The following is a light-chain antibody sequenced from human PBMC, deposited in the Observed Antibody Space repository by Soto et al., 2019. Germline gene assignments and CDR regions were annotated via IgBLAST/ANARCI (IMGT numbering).Light chain of an antibody. CDR2: DVS. CDR1: QDIRGA. V-gene: IGKV1-13*02. Sequence: AIQLTQSPSSLSASVGDRVTITCRASQDIRGALAWYQQKPGKAPKILIYDVSTLESGVSSRFSGSSSWTDFTLTISNLLAVDFATYYCQRFNSYPITFGQGTRLVI. CDR3: QRFNSYPIT. J-gene: IGKJ5*01.